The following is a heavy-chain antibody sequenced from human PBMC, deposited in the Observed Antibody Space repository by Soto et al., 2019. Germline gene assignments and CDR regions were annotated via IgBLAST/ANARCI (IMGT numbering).Heavy chain of an antibody. J-gene: IGHJ1*01. Sequence: QLQLQESGPGLVKPSETLSLTCTVSGGSITSSSHYWGWIRQPPGKGLEWIGSIYYSGSTYYNPSLKSRVTISVDTSKNQFSLKLSSVTTADTAVYYCARRFEYFHHWGQGTLVTVSS. CDR2: IYYSGST. CDR1: GGSITSSSHY. CDR3: ARRFEYFHH. V-gene: IGHV4-39*01.